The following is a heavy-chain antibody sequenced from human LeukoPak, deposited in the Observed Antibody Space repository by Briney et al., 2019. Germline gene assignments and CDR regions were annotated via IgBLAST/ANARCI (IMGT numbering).Heavy chain of an antibody. D-gene: IGHD5-18*01. Sequence: GGSLRLSCAASGFTFDDYAMHWVRQAPGKGLEWVSGSSWNSGSIGYADSVKGRFTISRDNAKNSLYLQMNSLRAEDTALYYCAKDSTAMGTYYFDYWGQGTLVTVSS. V-gene: IGHV3-9*01. CDR2: SSWNSGSI. CDR1: GFTFDDYA. CDR3: AKDSTAMGTYYFDY. J-gene: IGHJ4*02.